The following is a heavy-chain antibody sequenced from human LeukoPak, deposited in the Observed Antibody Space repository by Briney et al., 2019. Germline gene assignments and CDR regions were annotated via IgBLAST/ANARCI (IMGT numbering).Heavy chain of an antibody. CDR2: IYYSGST. CDR3: ARQGPHHYDSSGYYYHY. V-gene: IGHV4-59*01. J-gene: IGHJ4*02. CDR1: RGSISSYY. D-gene: IGHD3-22*01. Sequence: SETLSLTCTVSRGSISSYYWSWIWQPPGKGLEWIGYIYYSGSTNYNPSLKSRVTISVDTSKNQFSLKLSSVTAADTAVYYCARQGPHHYDSSGYYYHYWGQGTPVTVSS.